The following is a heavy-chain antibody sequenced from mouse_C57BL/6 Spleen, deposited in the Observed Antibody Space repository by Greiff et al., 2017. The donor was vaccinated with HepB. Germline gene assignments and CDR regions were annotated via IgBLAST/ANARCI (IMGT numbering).Heavy chain of an antibody. V-gene: IGHV5-16*01. CDR3: ARITTVVANYAMGD. J-gene: IGHJ4*01. Sequence: EVMLVESEGGLVQPGSSMKLSCTASGFTFSDYYMAWVRQVPEKGLEWVANINYDGSSTYYLDSLKSRFIISRENAKNILYLQMSSLKSEDTATYYCARITTVVANYAMGDWGQGTSVTVSS. CDR1: GFTFSDYY. CDR2: INYDGSST. D-gene: IGHD1-1*01.